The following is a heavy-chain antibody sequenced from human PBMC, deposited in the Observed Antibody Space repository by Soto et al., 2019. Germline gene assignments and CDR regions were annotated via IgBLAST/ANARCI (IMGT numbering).Heavy chain of an antibody. CDR2: IIPIFGTA. V-gene: IGHV1-69*13. D-gene: IGHD2-2*01. J-gene: IGHJ6*02. CDR1: GGTFSSYA. Sequence: GASVKVSCKASGGTFSSYAISWVRQAPGQGLEWMGGIIPIFGTANYAQKFQGRVTITADESTSTAYMELSSLRSEDTAVYYCARRTYCSSTSCYPHYYYYYGMDVWGQGTTVTVSS. CDR3: ARRTYCSSTSCYPHYYYYYGMDV.